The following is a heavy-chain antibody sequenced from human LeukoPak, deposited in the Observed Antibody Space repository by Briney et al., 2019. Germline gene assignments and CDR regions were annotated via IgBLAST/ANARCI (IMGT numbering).Heavy chain of an antibody. CDR1: GFTFSNYA. J-gene: IGHJ4*02. D-gene: IGHD6-19*01. CDR3: ARRSGVAVAGAFDY. V-gene: IGHV3-23*01. CDR2: ISGSGDST. Sequence: GGSLRLPCAASGFTFSNYAMRWVRQAPGKGLEWVSGISGSGDSTYYADSVKGRFTISRDNSKNTLYLQMNSLRAEDTAVYFCARRSGVAVAGAFDYWGQGTLVTVSS.